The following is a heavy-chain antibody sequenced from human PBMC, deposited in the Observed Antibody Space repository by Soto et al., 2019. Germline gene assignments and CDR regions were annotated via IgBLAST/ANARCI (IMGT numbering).Heavy chain of an antibody. CDR1: GFTFSSFF. Sequence: GGSLRLSCTASGFTFSSFFMNWVRQAPGKGPEWFSGIDTSGGVTKYADSVKGRFTISRDNSKNTLYLQMNSLRAEDTAVYYCARAEGVDYDSISLYQHWGQGTLVTVSS. D-gene: IGHD3-22*01. V-gene: IGHV3-23*01. J-gene: IGHJ1*01. CDR3: ARAEGVDYDSISLYQH. CDR2: IDTSGGVT.